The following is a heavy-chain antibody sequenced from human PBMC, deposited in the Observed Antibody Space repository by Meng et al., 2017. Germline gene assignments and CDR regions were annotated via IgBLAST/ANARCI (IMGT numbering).Heavy chain of an antibody. V-gene: IGHV3-30*01. CDR2: ISYDGSNK. D-gene: IGHD3-10*01. Sequence: QGQLVESGGGVVQPGRSLRLSCAASGFTFSNYAIHWVRQAPGKGLEWVAVISYDGSNKYYADSVKGRFTISRDNSKNTLYLQMNSLKADDTAVYYCARAQVSPVVRGVVTNWFDPWGQGTLVTVSS. J-gene: IGHJ5*02. CDR3: ARAQVSPVVRGVVTNWFDP. CDR1: GFTFSNYA.